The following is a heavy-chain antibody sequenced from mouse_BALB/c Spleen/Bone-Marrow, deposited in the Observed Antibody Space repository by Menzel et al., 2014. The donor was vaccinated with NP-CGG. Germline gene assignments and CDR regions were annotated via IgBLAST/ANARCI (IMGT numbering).Heavy chain of an antibody. CDR3: ARHHRYDFYFRY. D-gene: IGHD2-14*01. V-gene: IGHV1S130*01. CDR1: GYTFTSSW. CDR2: IHPNSGNT. Sequence: VQLQESGSVLVRPGASVKLSCKASGYTFTSSWMHWAKQRPGQGLEWIGEIHPNSGNTNYNEKFKGKATLTVDTSSSTAYVDLSSLTSADSAVYSCARHHRYDFYFRYWGQGTTLPVSS. J-gene: IGHJ2*01.